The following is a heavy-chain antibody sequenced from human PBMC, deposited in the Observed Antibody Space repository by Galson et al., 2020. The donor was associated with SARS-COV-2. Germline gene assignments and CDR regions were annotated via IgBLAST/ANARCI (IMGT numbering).Heavy chain of an antibody. D-gene: IGHD2-15*01. CDR2: IKHDGNEK. J-gene: IGHJ4*02. V-gene: IGHV3-7*03. CDR1: GFTFSIYW. Sequence: GESLKISCAASGFTFSIYWMTWVRQAPGKGLEWVANIKHDGNEKYYVDSVKGRFTISRDNAKNSVYLQMNSLRGEDAAVYLCARVDCSGGSCYPGKDWGQGTLVTVSS. CDR3: ARVDCSGGSCYPGKD.